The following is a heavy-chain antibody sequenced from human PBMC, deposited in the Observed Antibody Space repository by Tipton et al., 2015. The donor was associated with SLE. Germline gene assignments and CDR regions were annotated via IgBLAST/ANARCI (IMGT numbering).Heavy chain of an antibody. D-gene: IGHD5-24*01. V-gene: IGHV4-59*01. CDR2: IYYSGST. CDR1: GGSISSYY. CDR3: ARQMGPGYFDY. Sequence: TLSLTCTVSGGSISSYYWSWIRQPPGKGLEWIGYIYYSGSTNYNPSLKSRVTISVDTSKNQFSLKLSSVTAADTAAYYCARQMGPGYFDYWGQGTLVTVSS. J-gene: IGHJ4*02.